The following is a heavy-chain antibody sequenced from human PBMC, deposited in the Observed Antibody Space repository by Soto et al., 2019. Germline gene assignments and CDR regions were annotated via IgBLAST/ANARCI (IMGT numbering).Heavy chain of an antibody. D-gene: IGHD1-26*01. CDR3: AKEGGSYKAGANFDY. CDR1: GFTFDDYA. V-gene: IGHV3-9*01. CDR2: ISWDSGSI. J-gene: IGHJ4*02. Sequence: EVQLVESGGGLVQPGRSLRLSCAASGFTFDDYAMHWVRQAPGKGLDWVSSISWDSGSIGYADSVKGRFTISRDNAKNSLYLQMNSLRPEDTALYYCAKEGGSYKAGANFDYWGQGTLVTVSS.